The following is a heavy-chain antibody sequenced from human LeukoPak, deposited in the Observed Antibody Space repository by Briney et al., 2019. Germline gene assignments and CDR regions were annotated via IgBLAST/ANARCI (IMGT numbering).Heavy chain of an antibody. CDR2: IRSKPNSYAT. D-gene: IGHD6-6*01. CDR3: TRRESQGSSTNWYFDL. J-gene: IGHJ2*01. CDR1: GFTFSGSA. V-gene: IGHV3-73*01. Sequence: GGSLRLSCAASGFTFSGSAIHWVRQASGKGLEWVGRIRSKPNSYATAYAASVKGRFAISRDDSNNTAYLQMNSLKTEDTAVYYCTRRESQGSSTNWYFDLWGRGTLVTVSS.